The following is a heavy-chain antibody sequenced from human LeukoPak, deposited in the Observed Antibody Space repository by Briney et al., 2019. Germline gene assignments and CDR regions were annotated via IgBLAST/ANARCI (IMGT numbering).Heavy chain of an antibody. J-gene: IGHJ6*03. D-gene: IGHD5-18*01. Sequence: SVKVSCKTSGGTFSNFAINWVRQAPGQGLEWMGGFIPVFGTPNYAQKFQDRFTITTDESTSTVYMELSSLRPEDTAVYYCASHVDTTMVRVYYYYYLDVWGTGTTVIVSS. V-gene: IGHV1-69*05. CDR3: ASHVDTTMVRVYYYYYLDV. CDR2: FIPVFGTP. CDR1: GGTFSNFA.